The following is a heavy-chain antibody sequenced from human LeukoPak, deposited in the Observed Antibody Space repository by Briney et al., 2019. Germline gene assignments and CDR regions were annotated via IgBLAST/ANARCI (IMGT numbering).Heavy chain of an antibody. CDR1: GGTFSSYA. D-gene: IGHD3-10*01. CDR3: ARDEGSGPVPTFDY. J-gene: IGHJ4*02. V-gene: IGHV1-69*13. Sequence: GASVKVSCKASGGTFSSYAISWVRQAPGQGLEWMGGIIPIFGTANYAQKFQGRVTITADESTSTAYMELSSLRSDDTAVYYCARDEGSGPVPTFDYWGQGTLVTVSS. CDR2: IIPIFGTA.